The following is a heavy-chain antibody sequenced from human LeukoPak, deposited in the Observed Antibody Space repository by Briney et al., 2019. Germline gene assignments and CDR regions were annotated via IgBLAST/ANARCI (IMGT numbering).Heavy chain of an antibody. J-gene: IGHJ6*02. D-gene: IGHD6-13*01. CDR3: ARDHSSSPIPTYGMDV. Sequence: GGSLRLSCAASGFTFSSYSMNWVRQAPGKGLEWVSYISSSSSTIYYADSVKGRFTISRDNAKNSLYLQMNSLRAEDTAVYYCARDHSSSPIPTYGMDVWGQGTTVTVSS. V-gene: IGHV3-48*04. CDR2: ISSSSSTI. CDR1: GFTFSSYS.